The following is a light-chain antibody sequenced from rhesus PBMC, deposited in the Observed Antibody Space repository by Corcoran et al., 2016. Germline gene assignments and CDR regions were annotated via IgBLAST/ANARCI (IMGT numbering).Light chain of an antibody. V-gene: IGLV2-23*01. Sequence: QAALTQPPSVSGSPGQSVTISCTGTSSDIGGYNYVSWYQQHPGKAPKLMIYDVSKRPSGVSDRFSGSKSGNTASLTISWLQADDDADYYCSSYAGSNTFIFVAGTRLTVL. CDR3: SSYAGSNTFI. CDR2: DVS. CDR1: SSDIGGYNY. J-gene: IGLJ1*01.